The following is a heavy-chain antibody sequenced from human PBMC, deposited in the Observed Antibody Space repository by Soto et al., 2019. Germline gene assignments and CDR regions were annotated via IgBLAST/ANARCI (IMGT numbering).Heavy chain of an antibody. CDR2: IIPILGIA. D-gene: IGHD5-12*01. CDR1: GGTFSSYT. CDR3: SRISKAPSGYDPTGYYYYYMDV. J-gene: IGHJ6*03. V-gene: IGHV1-69*02. Sequence: ASVKVSCKASGGTFSSYTISWVRQAPGQGLEWMGRIIPILGIANYAQKFQGRVTITADKSTCTAYMELSSLRSEDTAVYYCSRISKAPSGYDPTGYYYYYMDVWGKGTTVTVSS.